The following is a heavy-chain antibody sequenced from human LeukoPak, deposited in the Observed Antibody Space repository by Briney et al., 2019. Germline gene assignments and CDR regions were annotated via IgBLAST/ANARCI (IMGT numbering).Heavy chain of an antibody. V-gene: IGHV1-69*06. J-gene: IGHJ3*02. CDR1: GGTFSSYA. Sequence: SVKVSCKASGGTFSSYAISWVRQAPGQGLEWMGGIIPIFGTANYAQKFQGRVTITADKSTSTAYMELSSLRSEDTAVYYCARTSSYDSSGNDAFDIWGQGTMVTVSS. CDR2: IIPIFGTA. CDR3: ARTSSYDSSGNDAFDI. D-gene: IGHD3-22*01.